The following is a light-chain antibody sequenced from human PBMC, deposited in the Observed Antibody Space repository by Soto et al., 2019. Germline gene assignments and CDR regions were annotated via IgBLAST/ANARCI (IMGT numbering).Light chain of an antibody. CDR2: GAS. CDR1: HSVSSSY. J-gene: IGKJ1*01. V-gene: IGKV3-20*01. Sequence: EIVLTQSPGTLSLSPGERATLSCRASHSVSSSYLAWYQQKPGQAPRLLIYGASSRATGIPDRFSGSGSGTDFTLTISSLQPEDFATYFCQQSYATPRTFGQGTKVDIK. CDR3: QQSYATPRT.